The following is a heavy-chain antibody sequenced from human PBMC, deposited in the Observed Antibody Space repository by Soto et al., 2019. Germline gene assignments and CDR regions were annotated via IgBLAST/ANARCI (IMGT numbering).Heavy chain of an antibody. CDR2: INAGNGNT. J-gene: IGHJ1*01. CDR1: GYTFTSYA. D-gene: IGHD5-12*01. CDR3: ARDVGYADAEYFQH. Sequence: GASVKVSCKASGYTFTSYAMHWVRQAPGQRLEWMGWINAGNGNTKYSQKFQGRVTITRDTSASTAYMELSSLRSEDTAVYYCARDVGYADAEYFQHWGQGTLVTVSS. V-gene: IGHV1-3*01.